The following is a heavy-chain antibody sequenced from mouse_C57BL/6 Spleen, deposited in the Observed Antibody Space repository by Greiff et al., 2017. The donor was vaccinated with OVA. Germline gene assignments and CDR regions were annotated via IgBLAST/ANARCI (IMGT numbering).Heavy chain of an antibody. CDR1: GYAFSSYW. CDR3: ARGAHYYGSSPYYFDY. D-gene: IGHD1-1*01. J-gene: IGHJ2*01. CDR2: IYPGDGDT. V-gene: IGHV1-80*01. Sequence: VQLQQSGAELVKPGASVKISCKASGYAFSSYWMNWVKQRPGKGLEWIGQIYPGDGDTNYNGKFKGKATLTADKSSSTAYMQLSSLTSEDSAVYFCARGAHYYGSSPYYFDYWGQGTTLTVSS.